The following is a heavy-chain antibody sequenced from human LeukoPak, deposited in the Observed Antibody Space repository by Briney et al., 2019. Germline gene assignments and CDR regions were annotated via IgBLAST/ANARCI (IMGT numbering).Heavy chain of an antibody. CDR2: ISSSSSYI. V-gene: IGHV3-21*01. CDR3: ATAPIVVVPAAIGPVGDV. J-gene: IGHJ6*02. CDR1: GFTFSSYS. Sequence: PGGSLRLSCAASGFTFSSYSMNWVRQAPGKGLEWVSSISSSSSYIYYADSVKGRFTISRDNAKNSLYLQMNSLRAEDTAVYYCATAPIVVVPAAIGPVGDVWGQGTTVTVSS. D-gene: IGHD2-2*01.